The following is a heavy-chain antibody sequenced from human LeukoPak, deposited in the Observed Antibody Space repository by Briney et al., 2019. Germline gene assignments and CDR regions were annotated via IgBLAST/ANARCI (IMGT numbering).Heavy chain of an antibody. D-gene: IGHD2-2*01. CDR3: ARLPAYCSSTSCYYDY. CDR1: GFTFSSYS. Sequence: PGGSLRLSCAASGFTFSSYSMNWVRHAPGKGREWVSYISSSSSTIYYADSVKGRFSICRDNAKNSLFLQMNSLRAEDTAVYYCARLPAYCSSTSCYYDYWGQGTLVTVSS. CDR2: ISSSSSTI. J-gene: IGHJ4*02. V-gene: IGHV3-48*04.